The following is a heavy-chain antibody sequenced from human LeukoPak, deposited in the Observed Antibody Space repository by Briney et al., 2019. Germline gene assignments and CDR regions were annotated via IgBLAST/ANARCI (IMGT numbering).Heavy chain of an antibody. CDR2: IYYSGST. CDR3: ARGARAGYNLEPFDY. D-gene: IGHD5-24*01. V-gene: IGHV4-59*08. J-gene: IGHJ4*02. CDR1: GGSMSSYY. Sequence: SETLSLTCTVSGGSMSSYYWSWIRQPPGRGLEWIGYIYYSGSTKYNPSLKSRVTISVDTSKNQFSLKLSSVTAADTAVYYCARGARAGYNLEPFDYWGQGTLVTVSS.